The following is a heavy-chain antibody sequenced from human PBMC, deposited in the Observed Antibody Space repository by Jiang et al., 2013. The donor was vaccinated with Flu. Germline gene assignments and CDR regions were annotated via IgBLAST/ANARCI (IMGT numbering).Heavy chain of an antibody. J-gene: IGHJ5*02. CDR2: T. Sequence: TRYSPSFQGQVTISADKSISTAYLQWSSLKASDTAMYYCAVGAVAGTWNWFDPWGQGTLVTVSS. CDR3: AVGAVAGTWNWFDP. D-gene: IGHD6-19*01. V-gene: IGHV5-51*01.